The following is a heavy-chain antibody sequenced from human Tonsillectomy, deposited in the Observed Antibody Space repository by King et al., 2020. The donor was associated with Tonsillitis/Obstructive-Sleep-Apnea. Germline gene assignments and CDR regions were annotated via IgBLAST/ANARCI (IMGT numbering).Heavy chain of an antibody. CDR3: ARDLVGAAKPRLFDY. Sequence: VQLVKSGGGLVQPGGSLRLSCAASGFTFSTYSMNWVRQAPGKGLEWVSYISSSSSNIYYADSVKGRFTISRDNAKNSLYLQMNSLRDEDTAVYYCARDLVGAAKPRLFDYWGQGTLVTVSS. CDR1: GFTFSTYS. V-gene: IGHV3-48*02. J-gene: IGHJ4*02. D-gene: IGHD1-26*01. CDR2: ISSSSSNI.